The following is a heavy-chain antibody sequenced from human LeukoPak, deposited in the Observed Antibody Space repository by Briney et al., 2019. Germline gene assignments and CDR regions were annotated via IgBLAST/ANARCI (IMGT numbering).Heavy chain of an antibody. J-gene: IGHJ4*02. CDR2: ISWNSGSI. CDR1: GFTFDDYA. D-gene: IGHD6-19*01. Sequence: GGSLRLSCAASGFTFDDYAMHWVRQAPGKGLEWVSGISWNSGSIGYADSVKGRFTISRDNAKNSLYLQMNSLRAEDTAVYYCARDRRSSGWIDYWGQGTLVTVSS. CDR3: ARDRRSSGWIDY. V-gene: IGHV3-9*01.